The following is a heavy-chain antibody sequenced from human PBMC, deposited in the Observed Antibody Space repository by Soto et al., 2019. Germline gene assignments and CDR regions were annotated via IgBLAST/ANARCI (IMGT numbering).Heavy chain of an antibody. CDR2: IYHSGST. V-gene: IGHV4-30-2*01. CDR1: GGSISSGGYS. Sequence: QLQLQESGSGLVKPSQTLSLTCAVSGGSISSGGYSWSWIRQPPGKGLEWIGYIYHSGSTYYNPSLKSGVTIAGDRSKNQCCLKLSSVTASDTAVYYCARGNYYDSSGYFWDYGGQGTLVTVSS. J-gene: IGHJ4*02. CDR3: ARGNYYDSSGYFWDY. D-gene: IGHD3-22*01.